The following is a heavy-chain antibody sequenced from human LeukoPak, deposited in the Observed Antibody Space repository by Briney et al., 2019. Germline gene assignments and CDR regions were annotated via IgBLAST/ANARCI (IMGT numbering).Heavy chain of an antibody. D-gene: IGHD3-10*01. CDR2: IYYSGST. V-gene: IGHV4-39*01. J-gene: IGHJ4*02. CDR3: ARRRGVTYYYGSGSYYSPRNQPPYFDY. Sequence: PSETLSLTCTVSGGSISSSSYYWGWIRQPPGTGLEWIGSIYYSGSTYYNPSLKSRVTISVDTSKNQFSLKLGSVTAADTAVYYCARRRGVTYYYGSGSYYSPRNQPPYFDYWGQGTLVTVSS. CDR1: GGSISSSSYY.